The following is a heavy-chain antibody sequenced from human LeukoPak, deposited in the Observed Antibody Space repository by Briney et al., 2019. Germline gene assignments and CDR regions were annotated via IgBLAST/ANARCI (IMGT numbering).Heavy chain of an antibody. CDR2: ISAGGGNT. CDR1: GFSFSSYW. J-gene: IGHJ4*02. CDR3: ARDRRDFWSGYYVYFDY. D-gene: IGHD3-3*01. Sequence: PGGSLRLSCAASGFSFSSYWMNWVRQAPGKGLEWVSTISAGGGNTFYADSVKGRFTISRDNAKNSLYLQMNSLRAEDTAVYYCARDRRDFWSGYYVYFDYWGQGTLVTVSS. V-gene: IGHV3-21*01.